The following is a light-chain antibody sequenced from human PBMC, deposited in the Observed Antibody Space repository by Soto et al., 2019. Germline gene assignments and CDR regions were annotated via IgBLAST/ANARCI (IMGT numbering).Light chain of an antibody. J-gene: IGKJ2*01. CDR1: QSVSRF. CDR3: QQRRHWPPP. Sequence: EVLLTQSPATLSLSPGESATLSCRASQSVSRFLAWYQQKPGQAPKLLVYDTSDRAAGVPGRFSGSGSGTEFPLTLSGLEPEGFAVYFGQQRRHWPPPFGQGNKLDIK. V-gene: IGKV3-11*01. CDR2: DTS.